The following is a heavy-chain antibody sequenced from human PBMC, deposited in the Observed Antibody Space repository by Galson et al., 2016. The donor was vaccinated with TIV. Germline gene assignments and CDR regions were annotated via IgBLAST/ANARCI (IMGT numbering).Heavy chain of an antibody. J-gene: IGHJ4*02. CDR2: IYSNDQKSNDEK. V-gene: IGHV2-26*01. D-gene: IGHD6-13*01. Sequence: PALVKPTQTLTLTCTVSGFSLNNARMGVAWIRQPPGKALEWLAHIYSNDQKSNDEKSYNKSLKTRLTISKDTSKSQVVLTMTNMDPVETATYYCARVVVLSSSWPNTAFFDSWGQGTLVTVSS. CDR1: GFSLNNARMG. CDR3: ARVVVLSSSWPNTAFFDS.